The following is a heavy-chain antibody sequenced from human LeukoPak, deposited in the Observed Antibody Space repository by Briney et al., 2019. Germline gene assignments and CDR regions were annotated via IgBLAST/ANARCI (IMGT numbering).Heavy chain of an antibody. CDR2: IYTSGST. D-gene: IGHD6-19*01. CDR1: GGSISSYY. CDR3: AREGCIAVAGSYYYYYGMDV. J-gene: IGHJ6*02. Sequence: SETLSLTCTVSGGSISSYYWSWIRQPAGKGLEWIGRIYTSGSTNYNPSLKSRVTMSVDTSKNQFSLKLSSVTVADTAVYYCAREGCIAVAGSYYYYYGMDVWGQGTTVTVSS. V-gene: IGHV4-4*07.